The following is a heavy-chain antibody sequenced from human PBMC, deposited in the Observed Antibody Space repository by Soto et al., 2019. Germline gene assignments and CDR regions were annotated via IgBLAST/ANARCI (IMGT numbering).Heavy chain of an antibody. J-gene: IGHJ6*02. CDR3: AAVSGGYYFGLDYYGMDV. Sequence: SVKVSCKASGFTFTSSAVQWVRQARGQRLEWIGWIVVGSGNTNYAQKFQERVTITRDMSTSTAYMELSSLRSEDTAVYYCAAVSGGYYFGLDYYGMDVWGQGTTVTVSS. CDR1: GFTFTSSA. D-gene: IGHD3-3*01. V-gene: IGHV1-58*01. CDR2: IVVGSGNT.